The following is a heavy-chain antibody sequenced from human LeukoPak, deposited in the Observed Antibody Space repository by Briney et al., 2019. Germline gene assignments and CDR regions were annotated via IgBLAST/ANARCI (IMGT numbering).Heavy chain of an antibody. J-gene: IGHJ4*01. CDR1: GFTFSSYA. Sequence: GGSLKLSCAASGFTFSSYAMSWVRQAPGKGLEWVATIKQDGSEKYYVDSVKGRFTISRDNAKNSLYLQMNSLRPDDTALYYCSTDPRLLIYWGHGTLVTVSS. CDR2: IKQDGSEK. D-gene: IGHD2-8*01. CDR3: STDPRLLIY. V-gene: IGHV3-7*03.